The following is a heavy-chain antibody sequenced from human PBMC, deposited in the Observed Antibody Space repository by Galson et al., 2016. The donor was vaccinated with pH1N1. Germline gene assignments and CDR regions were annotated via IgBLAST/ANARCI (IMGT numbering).Heavy chain of an antibody. Sequence: SVKVSCKASGNTFTTYHMHWVRQAPGQGLEWMGRINPSNGSTRYAQKFQGRVTMTRDTSTNPVCMELSSLRSADTAVYYCARADDGDYVVYFDYWGQGTPVTVSS. CDR2: INPSNGST. J-gene: IGHJ4*02. D-gene: IGHD4-17*01. CDR3: ARADDGDYVVYFDY. V-gene: IGHV1-46*01. CDR1: GNTFTTYH.